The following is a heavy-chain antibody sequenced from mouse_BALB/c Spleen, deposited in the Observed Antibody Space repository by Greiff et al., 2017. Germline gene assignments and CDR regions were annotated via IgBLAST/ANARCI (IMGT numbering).Heavy chain of an antibody. CDR2: IYWDDDK. D-gene: IGHD2-2*01. Sequence: QVTLKVSGPGILQPSQTLSLTCSFSGFSLSTSGMGVSWIRQPSGKGLEWLAHIYWDDDKRYNPSLKSRLTISKDTSSNQVFLKITSVDTADTATYYCARIGYDGGKFAYWGQGTLVTVSA. CDR3: ARIGYDGGKFAY. V-gene: IGHV8-12*01. J-gene: IGHJ3*01. CDR1: GFSLSTSGMG.